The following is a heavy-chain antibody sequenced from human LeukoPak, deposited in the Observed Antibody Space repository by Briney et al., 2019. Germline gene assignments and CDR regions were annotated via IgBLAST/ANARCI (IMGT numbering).Heavy chain of an antibody. V-gene: IGHV1-46*01. Sequence: ASVKVSCKASGYSFTSHYMHWVRQAPGQGLEWMGLINPSGSSTLYAQKFQGRVTMTRDMSTTTDYMELSSLRSEDTAVYYCARGQGDDFWSGYLTSYDAFDIWGQGTMVTVSS. CDR1: GYSFTSHY. J-gene: IGHJ3*02. CDR2: INPSGSST. D-gene: IGHD3-3*01. CDR3: ARGQGDDFWSGYLTSYDAFDI.